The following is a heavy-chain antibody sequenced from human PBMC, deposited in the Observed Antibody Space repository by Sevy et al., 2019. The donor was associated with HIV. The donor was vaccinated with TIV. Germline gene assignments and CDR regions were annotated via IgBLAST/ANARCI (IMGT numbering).Heavy chain of an antibody. CDR3: AKDMASGGGGAYYFDY. CDR2: ISWGGGST. J-gene: IGHJ4*02. Sequence: GGSLRLSCAASGFTFDDHTMHWVRQPPGKGLEWVSLISWGGGSTYYADSVKGRFTISRDNSKNSLFLQMNSLGAEDTALYYCAKDMASGGGGAYYFDYWGQGTLVTVSS. CDR1: GFTFDDHT. D-gene: IGHD3-16*01. V-gene: IGHV3-43*01.